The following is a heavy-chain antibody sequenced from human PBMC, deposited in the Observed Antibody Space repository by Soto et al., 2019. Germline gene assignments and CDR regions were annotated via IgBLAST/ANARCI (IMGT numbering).Heavy chain of an antibody. J-gene: IGHJ6*02. CDR1: GLTFSRYS. V-gene: IGHV3-21*01. D-gene: IGHD3-3*01. CDR3: ARDGEDFWRRYPADYDYYAMAV. CDR2: SSSSSSQI. Sequence: LTLSCAASGLTFSRYSITLFRQAQGKVLEWFSSSSSSSSQIYYAHSVNGRFTVSRENAKNSLYLQMKRLRAEETAVYYCARDGEDFWRRYPADYDYYAMAVWGQGTTVTASS.